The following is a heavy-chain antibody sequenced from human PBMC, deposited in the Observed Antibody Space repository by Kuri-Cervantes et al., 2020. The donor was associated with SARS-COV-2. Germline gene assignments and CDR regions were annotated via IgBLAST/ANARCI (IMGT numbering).Heavy chain of an antibody. Sequence: GESLKISCKGYGYNFTSYWIGWVRQMSGKGLEWMWIIYPGDSDTRYSPSFQGQVTISADKSISTAYLQWSSLKASDTAMYYCARGTVVTPVGNYFDYWGQGTLVTVSS. CDR2: IYPGDSDT. J-gene: IGHJ4*02. V-gene: IGHV5-51*01. D-gene: IGHD4-23*01. CDR1: GYNFTSYW. CDR3: ARGTVVTPVGNYFDY.